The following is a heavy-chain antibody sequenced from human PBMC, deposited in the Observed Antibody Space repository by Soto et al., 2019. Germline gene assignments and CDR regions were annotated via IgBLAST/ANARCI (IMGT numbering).Heavy chain of an antibody. V-gene: IGHV3-23*01. CDR3: AKWSGSYYYFDY. J-gene: IGHJ4*02. CDR2: ISGSGGST. CDR1: GFTFSSYA. D-gene: IGHD1-26*01. Sequence: EVQLLESGGGLVQPGGSLRLFCAASGFTFSSYAMSWVRQAPGKGLEWVSAISGSGGSTYYADSVKGRFTISRDNSKNTLYLQMNSLRAEDTAVYYCAKWSGSYYYFDYWGQGTLVTVSS.